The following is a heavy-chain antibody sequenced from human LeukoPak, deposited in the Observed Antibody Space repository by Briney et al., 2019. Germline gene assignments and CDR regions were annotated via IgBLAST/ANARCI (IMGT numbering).Heavy chain of an antibody. CDR2: IIPIFGTA. J-gene: IGHJ4*02. CDR3: ARDQHTYYYDSSGYYGFDY. V-gene: IGHV1-69*05. D-gene: IGHD3-22*01. CDR1: GGTFSSYA. Sequence: SVKVCCKASGGTFSSYAISWLRQAPGQGLEWMGRIIPIFGTANYAQKFQGRVTITTDESTSTAYMELSSLRYEDTAVYYCARDQHTYYYDSSGYYGFDYWGQGTLVTVSS.